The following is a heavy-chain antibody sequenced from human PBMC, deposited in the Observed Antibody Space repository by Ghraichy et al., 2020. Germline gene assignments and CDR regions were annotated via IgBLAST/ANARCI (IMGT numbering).Heavy chain of an antibody. V-gene: IGHV2-5*01. Sequence: SGPTLVKPTQTLTLTCSFSGFSLSTGGGAVTWIRQPPGKALEWLAIVYSNDNKHYSPYLQSRLTITKDTSRNQVVLTMTNMDPVDTATYYCAHRLSTAARAWFCPWGQGTLVTVSS. CDR2: VYSNDNK. D-gene: IGHD6-6*01. J-gene: IGHJ5*02. CDR3: AHRLSTAARAWFCP. CDR1: GFSLSTGGGA.